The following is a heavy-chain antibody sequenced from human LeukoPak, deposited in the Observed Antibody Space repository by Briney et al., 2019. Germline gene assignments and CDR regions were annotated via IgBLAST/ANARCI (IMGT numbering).Heavy chain of an antibody. D-gene: IGHD6-13*01. V-gene: IGHV1-69*04. CDR2: IVPILGTA. CDR1: GGTFSTYA. Sequence: SVKVSCKASGGTFSTYAISCERQAPGQGLEWVGRIVPILGTANYAQNFQGRVTITADRSTTTAYMELSSLRSEDTAVYYCARVPQGSSWPYYFDYWGQGTLVIVSS. J-gene: IGHJ4*02. CDR3: ARVPQGSSWPYYFDY.